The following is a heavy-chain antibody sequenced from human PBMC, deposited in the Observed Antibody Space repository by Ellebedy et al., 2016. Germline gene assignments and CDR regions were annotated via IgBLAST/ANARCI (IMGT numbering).Heavy chain of an antibody. J-gene: IGHJ6*02. D-gene: IGHD3-10*01. V-gene: IGHV4-39*01. CDR3: ARHQPSYGSGSYYTNYYGMDV. CDR2: IYFSGST. Sequence: SETLSLTCTVSGGSISRSTYYRGWIRQHPGKGLEWIGSIYFSGSTYYNPSLKSRVTISVDTSKKQFSLRLSSVTAADTAVYYCARHQPSYGSGSYYTNYYGMDVWGQGTTVTVSS. CDR1: GGSISRSTYY.